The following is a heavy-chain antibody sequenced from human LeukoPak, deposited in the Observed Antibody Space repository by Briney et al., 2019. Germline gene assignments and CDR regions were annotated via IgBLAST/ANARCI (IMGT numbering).Heavy chain of an antibody. V-gene: IGHV3-23*01. CDR1: GLTFSSYA. CDR2: LSVSGDST. CDR3: AKDMGYCSGGSCSPFDY. J-gene: IGHJ4*02. Sequence: GGSLRLSCAASGLTFSSYAMNWVRQAPGKGLEWVSGLSVSGDSTYYADSVKGRFTISRDNSKNTLYLQMNSLRAEDTAVYYCAKDMGYCSGGSCSPFDYWGQGTLVTVSS. D-gene: IGHD2-15*01.